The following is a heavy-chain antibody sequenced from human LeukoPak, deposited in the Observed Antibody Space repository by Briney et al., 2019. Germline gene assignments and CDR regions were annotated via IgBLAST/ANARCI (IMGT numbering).Heavy chain of an antibody. J-gene: IGHJ4*02. CDR3: ATGYYDSSGYYFGVLKFDY. D-gene: IGHD3-22*01. CDR1: GYTFTGYY. V-gene: IGHV1-2*06. CDR2: INPNSGGT. Sequence: ASVKVSCKASGYTFTGYYMHWVRQAPGQGLEWMGRINPNSGGTNYAQKFQGRVTMTRDTSISTAYMELSRLRSDDTAVYYCATGYYDSSGYYFGVLKFDYWGQGTLVTVSS.